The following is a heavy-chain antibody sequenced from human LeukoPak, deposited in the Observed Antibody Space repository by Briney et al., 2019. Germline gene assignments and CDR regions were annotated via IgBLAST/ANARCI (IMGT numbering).Heavy chain of an antibody. D-gene: IGHD3-22*01. Sequence: SETLSLTCAVSGYSISSGYYWGWIRQPPGKGLEWVGSIYYSGSTYYNPSLKCRVTISVDTSKNQFSLKLSSVTAADTAVYYCASPSVGPKTYYYDSSGYLVDYWGQGTLVTVSS. J-gene: IGHJ4*02. CDR1: GYSISSGYY. CDR3: ASPSVGPKTYYYDSSGYLVDY. V-gene: IGHV4-38-2*01. CDR2: IYYSGST.